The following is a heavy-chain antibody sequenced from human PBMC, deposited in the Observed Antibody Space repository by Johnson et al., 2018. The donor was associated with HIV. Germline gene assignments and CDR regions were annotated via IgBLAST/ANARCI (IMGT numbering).Heavy chain of an antibody. CDR2: INSDGSST. CDR3: ARDLYSNSWYQSDAVDV. CDR1: GFTFSRYW. D-gene: IGHD6-13*01. V-gene: IGHV3-74*01. Sequence: EVQLVESGGGLVQPGGSLRLSCAASGFTFSRYWMNWVRQAPGKGLVWVSRINSDGSSTSYADTVKGRFTISRDNAKNTLYLQMNSLRAEDTAVYYCARDLYSNSWYQSDAVDVWGQGTMVTVSS. J-gene: IGHJ3*01.